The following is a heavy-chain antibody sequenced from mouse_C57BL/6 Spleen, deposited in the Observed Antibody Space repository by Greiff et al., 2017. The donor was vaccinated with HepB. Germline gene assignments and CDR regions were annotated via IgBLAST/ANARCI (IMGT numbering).Heavy chain of an antibody. CDR3: ARGGGYDYDEGAWFAY. CDR1: GFTFSSYA. CDR2: ISDGGSYT. D-gene: IGHD2-4*01. J-gene: IGHJ3*01. Sequence: EVQRVESGGGLVKPGGSLKLSCAASGFTFSSYAMSWVRQTPEKRLEWVATISDGGSYTYYPDNVKGRFTISRDNAKNNLYLQMSHLKSEDTAMYYCARGGGYDYDEGAWFAYWGQGTLVTVSA. V-gene: IGHV5-4*01.